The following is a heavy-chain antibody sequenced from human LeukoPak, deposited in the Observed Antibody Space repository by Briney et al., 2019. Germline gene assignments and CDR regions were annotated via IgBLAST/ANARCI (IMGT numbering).Heavy chain of an antibody. CDR2: INSDGSST. CDR1: GFTFSSYW. CDR3: AKGPYAGVYYFDY. V-gene: IGHV3-74*01. Sequence: GGSLRLSCAASGFTFSSYWMHWVRQAPGKGLVWVSRINSDGSSTSYADSVKGRFTISRDNAKNTLYLQMNSLRAEDTAVYYCAKGPYAGVYYFDYWGQGTLVTVSS. J-gene: IGHJ4*02. D-gene: IGHD2-2*01.